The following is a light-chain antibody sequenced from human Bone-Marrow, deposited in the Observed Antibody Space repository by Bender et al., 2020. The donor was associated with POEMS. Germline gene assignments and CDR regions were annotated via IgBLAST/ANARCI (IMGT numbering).Light chain of an antibody. J-gene: IGLJ3*02. CDR1: SSDFGGYNY. Sequence: QSALTQPASVSGSPGQSVTISCTGTSSDFGGYNYVSWYQHHPGKAPKLMIYDVNKRPSGVPDRFSGSKSGNAASLTISGLQAADEADYYCCSYAGRYTWVFGGGTSLTVL. V-gene: IGLV2-11*01. CDR3: CSYAGRYTWV. CDR2: DVN.